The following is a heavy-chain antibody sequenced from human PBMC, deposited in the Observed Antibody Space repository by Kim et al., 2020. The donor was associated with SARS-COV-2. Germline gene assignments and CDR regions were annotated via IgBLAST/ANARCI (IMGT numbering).Heavy chain of an antibody. CDR3: ARSGRFGEFPYYYYGMDV. Sequence: GGSLRLSCAASGFTVSSNYMSWVRQAPGKGLEWVSVIYSGGSTYYADSVKGRFTISRDNSKNTLYLQMNSLRAEDTAVYYCARSGRFGEFPYYYYGMDVWGQGTTVTVSS. J-gene: IGHJ6*02. D-gene: IGHD3-10*01. CDR1: GFTVSSNY. V-gene: IGHV3-53*01. CDR2: IYSGGST.